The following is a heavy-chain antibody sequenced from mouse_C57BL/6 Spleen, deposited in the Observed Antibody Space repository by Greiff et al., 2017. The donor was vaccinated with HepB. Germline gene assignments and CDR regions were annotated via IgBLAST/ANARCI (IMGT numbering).Heavy chain of an antibody. CDR3: ARHDYYGSEAWFAY. CDR2: ISSGGSYT. D-gene: IGHD1-1*01. V-gene: IGHV5-6*01. J-gene: IGHJ3*01. Sequence: EVMLVESGGDLVKPGGSLKLSCAASGFTFSSYGMSWVRQTPDKRLEWVATISSGGSYTYYPDSVKGRFTISRDNAKNTLYLQMSSLKSEDTAMYYCARHDYYGSEAWFAYWGQGTLVTVSA. CDR1: GFTFSSYG.